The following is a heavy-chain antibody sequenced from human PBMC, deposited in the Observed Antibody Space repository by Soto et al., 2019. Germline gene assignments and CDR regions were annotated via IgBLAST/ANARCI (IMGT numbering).Heavy chain of an antibody. D-gene: IGHD6-19*01. V-gene: IGHV2-5*02. CDR2: IYWDDDK. Sequence: SGPTLVNPTQTLTLTCTFSGFSLSTNGVGVGWVRQPPGKALEWLALIYWDDDKRYSPSLKSRLAITKDTSKNQVVLTITNMDPVDTATYYCARILRVADLDSYYYGMDVWGQGTTVTVSS. CDR3: ARILRVADLDSYYYGMDV. CDR1: GFSLSTNGVG. J-gene: IGHJ6*02.